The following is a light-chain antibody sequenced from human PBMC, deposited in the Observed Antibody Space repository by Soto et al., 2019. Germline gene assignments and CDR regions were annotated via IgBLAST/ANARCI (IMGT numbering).Light chain of an antibody. CDR2: GAS. Sequence: EIVMTQSPATLSASPGDRVTLSCRASQSVSTNLAWYQQKPGQAPNLLIYGASTRATGIPSRFSGSGSGTEFTLTISSLQSEDFAIYYCQQYYNWPRTFGQGTKVDFK. CDR3: QQYYNWPRT. CDR1: QSVSTN. V-gene: IGKV3-15*01. J-gene: IGKJ1*01.